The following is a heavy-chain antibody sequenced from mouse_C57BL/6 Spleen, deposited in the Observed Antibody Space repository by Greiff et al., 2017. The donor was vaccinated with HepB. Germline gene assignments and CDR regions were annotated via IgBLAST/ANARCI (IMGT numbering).Heavy chain of an antibody. Sequence: EVQLVESGGGLVKPGGSLKLSCAASGFTFSSYAMSWVRQTPEKRLEWVATISDGGSYTYYPDNVKGRFTISRDNAKNNLYLQMSHLKSEDTAMYYCARSYGRYFDVWGTGTTVTVSS. J-gene: IGHJ1*03. D-gene: IGHD1-2*01. CDR3: ARSYGRYFDV. CDR1: GFTFSSYA. CDR2: ISDGGSYT. V-gene: IGHV5-4*01.